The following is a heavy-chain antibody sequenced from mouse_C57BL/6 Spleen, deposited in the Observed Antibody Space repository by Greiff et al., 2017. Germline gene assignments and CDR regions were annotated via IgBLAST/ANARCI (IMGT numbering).Heavy chain of an antibody. CDR1: GYSFTGYY. CDR3: ARNGYYVSFAY. Sequence: VQLQQSGPELVKPGASVKISCKASGYSFTGYYMNWVKQSPEKSLEWIGEINPSTGGTTYNPKFKAKATLTVDKSSSTAYMQLKSLTSEDSAVYYCARNGYYVSFAYWGQGTLVTVSA. J-gene: IGHJ3*01. V-gene: IGHV1-42*01. D-gene: IGHD2-3*01. CDR2: INPSTGGT.